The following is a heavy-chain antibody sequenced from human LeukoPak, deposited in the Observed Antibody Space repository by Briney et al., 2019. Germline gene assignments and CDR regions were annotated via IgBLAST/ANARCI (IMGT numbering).Heavy chain of an antibody. CDR3: ANGAVYCTSPKYPTGSAPSCFAH. CDR2: ISYDERNK. V-gene: IGHV3-30*18. Sequence: GGSLRLSCEASGFTFNTYGMHWVRQAPGKGLEWLAVISYDERNKYYTDSVKGRFTISRDNSKNTLYLQMSSLRPEDTAVYYCANGAVYCTSPKYPTGSAPSCFAHWGQGTLVTVSS. D-gene: IGHD2-2*01. J-gene: IGHJ4*02. CDR1: GFTFNTYG.